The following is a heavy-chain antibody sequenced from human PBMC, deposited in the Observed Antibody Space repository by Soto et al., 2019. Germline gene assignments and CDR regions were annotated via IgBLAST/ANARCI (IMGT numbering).Heavy chain of an antibody. J-gene: IGHJ3*02. CDR3: ARHQGEQIAFDI. Sequence: GESLKISCEASGYSFTFYWIGWVRQLPGKGLEWMGIICPDDSDTRYSPSFQGQVTISADKSITTAFLQWSSLKASDTGMYYCARHQGEQIAFDIWGQGTMVTVSS. V-gene: IGHV5-51*01. CDR1: GYSFTFYW. D-gene: IGHD3-16*01. CDR2: ICPDDSDT.